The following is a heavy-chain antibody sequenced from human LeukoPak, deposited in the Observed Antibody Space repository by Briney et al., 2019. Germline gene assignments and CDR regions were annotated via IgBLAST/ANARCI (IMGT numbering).Heavy chain of an antibody. V-gene: IGHV3-48*02. Sequence: PGGSLRLSCVASGFTFNNYIMNWVRQAPGKGLEWVSSISSSSSTIYYADSVKGRFTISRDNAKNSLYLQMNSLRDEDTAVYYCAREFVRVGYCSSTSCYGYYYYYGMDVWGQGTTVTVSS. CDR2: ISSSSSTI. CDR1: GFTFNNYI. CDR3: AREFVRVGYCSSTSCYGYYYYYGMDV. J-gene: IGHJ6*02. D-gene: IGHD2-2*01.